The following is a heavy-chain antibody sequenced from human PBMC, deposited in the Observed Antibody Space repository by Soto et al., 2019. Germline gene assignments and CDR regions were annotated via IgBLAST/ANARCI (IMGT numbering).Heavy chain of an antibody. J-gene: IGHJ4*02. V-gene: IGHV3-23*01. Sequence: EVQLLESGEGLVQPGGSLGLPCAAPGFTFSSEAMSWVRQAPGKGLEWVSAISGNGGSTYYADSVKGRFTIPRDNSKNTLYLQMNSLRAEDTAVYYCAKVNGYSSGWFDYWGQGTLVTVSS. D-gene: IGHD6-19*01. CDR3: AKVNGYSSGWFDY. CDR2: ISGNGGST. CDR1: GFTFSSEA.